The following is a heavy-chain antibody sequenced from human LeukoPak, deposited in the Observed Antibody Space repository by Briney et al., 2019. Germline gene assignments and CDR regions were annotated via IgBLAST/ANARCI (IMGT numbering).Heavy chain of an antibody. Sequence: SVKVSCKASGGTFSSYAISWVRQAPGQGLEWMGRIIPIFGTANYAQKFQGRVTITAEKSTSTAYLELSSLRSEDTAVYYCARVAPPTYYYDSSGFFAFDIWGQGTMVTVSS. V-gene: IGHV1-69*06. J-gene: IGHJ3*02. CDR3: ARVAPPTYYYDSSGFFAFDI. D-gene: IGHD3-22*01. CDR2: IIPIFGTA. CDR1: GGTFSSYA.